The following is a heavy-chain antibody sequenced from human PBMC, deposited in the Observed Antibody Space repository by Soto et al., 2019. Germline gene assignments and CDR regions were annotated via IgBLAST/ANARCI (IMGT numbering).Heavy chain of an antibody. CDR1: GGSINNANYF. Sequence: QVRLEESGPGLVKPSQTLSLICTVSGGSINNANYFWSWIRHHPDNGLEWIGYIYYSGSTRYNPSLKSRVTMTIDTSKNQFSLTLNSVTAADTAVYFCARDDDYGGSRGGMDVWGRGTTVTVAS. J-gene: IGHJ6*02. CDR2: IYYSGST. V-gene: IGHV4-31*03. CDR3: ARDDDYGGSRGGMDV. D-gene: IGHD2-15*01.